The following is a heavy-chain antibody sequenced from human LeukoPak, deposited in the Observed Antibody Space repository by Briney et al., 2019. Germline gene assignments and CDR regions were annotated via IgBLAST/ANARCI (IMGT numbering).Heavy chain of an antibody. D-gene: IGHD4-17*01. Sequence: GSLRLSCAASEFTFSSYSMNWVRQPPGKGLEWIGETLHSGSTSYNPSLQSRVTMSINTSKSQFSLRLTSVTAADTAIYYCARNGDYSLDSWGQGTLVTVSS. J-gene: IGHJ4*02. CDR2: TLHSGST. CDR1: EFTFSSYS. V-gene: IGHV4-34*12. CDR3: ARNGDYSLDS.